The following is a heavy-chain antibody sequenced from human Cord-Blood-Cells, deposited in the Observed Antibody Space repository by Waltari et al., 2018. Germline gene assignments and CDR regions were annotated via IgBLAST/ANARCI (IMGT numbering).Heavy chain of an antibody. CDR3: ARGYSGSPYYFDY. Sequence: QVQLVQSGAEVKKPGSSVKVSCKASGGTLRSYAISWVRRAPGQGLEWMGGIIPIFGTANYAQKFQGRVTITADESTSTAYMELSSLRSEDTAVYYCARGYSGSPYYFDYWGQGTLVTVSS. V-gene: IGHV1-69*01. CDR2: IIPIFGTA. D-gene: IGHD1-26*01. CDR1: GGTLRSYA. J-gene: IGHJ4*02.